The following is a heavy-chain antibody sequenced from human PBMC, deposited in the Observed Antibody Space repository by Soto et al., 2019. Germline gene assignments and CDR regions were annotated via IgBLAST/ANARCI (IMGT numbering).Heavy chain of an antibody. CDR3: VMVDNYVTPTPQDV. Sequence: QVQLVQSGDEVMKPGASVKVSCKASGYIFVNYGIAWVRQAPGQGLGWMGWISPYTGNTHSASKVQGRLTMTTDTSTSTAYMDLGRLTSDDTAVYYCVMVDNYVTPTPQDVWGQGTTVTVSS. CDR2: ISPYTGNT. V-gene: IGHV1-18*01. J-gene: IGHJ6*02. D-gene: IGHD3-16*01. CDR1: GYIFVNYG.